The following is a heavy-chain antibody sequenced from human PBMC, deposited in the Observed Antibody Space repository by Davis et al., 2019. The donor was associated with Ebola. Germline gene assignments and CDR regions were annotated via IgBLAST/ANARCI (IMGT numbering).Heavy chain of an antibody. Sequence: ASVKVSCKVSGYTLAELSIHWVRQAPGKGLEWMGELIPLFATPSYSQKFQGRVTITADESTATAYMELSGLGSEDSGIYYCATAENSFGVVLRHYFESWGQGTLVTVSA. CDR3: ATAENSFGVVLRHYFES. CDR2: LIPLFATP. D-gene: IGHD3-3*01. CDR1: GYTLAELS. V-gene: IGHV1-24*01. J-gene: IGHJ4*02.